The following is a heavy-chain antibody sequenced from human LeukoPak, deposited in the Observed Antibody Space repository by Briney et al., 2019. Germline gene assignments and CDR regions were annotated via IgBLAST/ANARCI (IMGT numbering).Heavy chain of an antibody. Sequence: GGSLRLSCAASEFTFSSYWMTWVRQAPGKGLEWVATMKPDGSEKYYVDSVKGRFTISRDNAKNSLYLQMNSLRAEDTAVYYCARGHGDYGINWGQGTLVTVSS. CDR1: EFTFSSYW. D-gene: IGHD4-17*01. CDR3: ARGHGDYGIN. CDR2: MKPDGSEK. V-gene: IGHV3-7*01. J-gene: IGHJ4*02.